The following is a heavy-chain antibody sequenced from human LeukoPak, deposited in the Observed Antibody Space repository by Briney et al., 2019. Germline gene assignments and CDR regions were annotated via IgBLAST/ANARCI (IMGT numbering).Heavy chain of an antibody. Sequence: GGSLRFSCAASGFTFSSYEMNWVRQAPGKGLEWVSYISSSGSTIYYADSVKGRFTISRDNAKNSLYLQMNSLRAEDTAVYYCASRSSIAARGDAFDIWGQGTMVTVSS. CDR2: ISSSGSTI. D-gene: IGHD6-6*01. CDR3: ASRSSIAARGDAFDI. V-gene: IGHV3-48*03. CDR1: GFTFSSYE. J-gene: IGHJ3*02.